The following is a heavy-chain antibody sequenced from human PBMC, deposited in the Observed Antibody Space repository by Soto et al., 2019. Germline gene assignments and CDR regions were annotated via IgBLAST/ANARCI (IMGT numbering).Heavy chain of an antibody. CDR3: ARVMTRGYSTYWPLDY. Sequence: EVQLVESGGGLVQPGESLRLSCAASGFTFDSYSMSWVRQAPGKGLEWVANIRRDGGEKYSVDSVKGRFTISRDNAKNSVYLQMNSLRADDTAVYYCARVMTRGYSTYWPLDYWGQGTLVTVSS. D-gene: IGHD6-13*01. J-gene: IGHJ4*02. V-gene: IGHV3-7*01. CDR2: IRRDGGEK. CDR1: GFTFDSYS.